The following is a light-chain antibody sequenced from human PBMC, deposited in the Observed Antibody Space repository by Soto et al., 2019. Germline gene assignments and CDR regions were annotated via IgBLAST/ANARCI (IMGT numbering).Light chain of an antibody. J-gene: IGKJ2*01. CDR2: SAT. V-gene: IGKV1-27*01. CDR1: HFISNF. Sequence: DIQMTQSPSSLSASAGDSVTITCRASHFISNFLAWYHLRPGKPPRLLIYSATTLHSGVPSRFRGSGVGTDFTLTISGLQPEDAATYYCQSCRNVPYIFAQGTKADIK. CDR3: QSCRNVPYI.